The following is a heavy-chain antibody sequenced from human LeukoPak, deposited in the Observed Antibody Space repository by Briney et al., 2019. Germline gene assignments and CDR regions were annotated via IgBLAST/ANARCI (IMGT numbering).Heavy chain of an antibody. V-gene: IGHV4-39*01. CDR3: ASSRDGYNFIVDY. J-gene: IGHJ4*02. CDR1: GGSISSSSSY. CDR2: IYYSGST. D-gene: IGHD5-24*01. Sequence: PSETLSLTCTVSGGSISSSSSYWGCIRQPPGKGLEWIGSIYYSGSTYYNPSLKSRVTISVETSKNQFSLKLSSVTAADTAVYYCASSRDGYNFIVDYWGQGTLVTVSS.